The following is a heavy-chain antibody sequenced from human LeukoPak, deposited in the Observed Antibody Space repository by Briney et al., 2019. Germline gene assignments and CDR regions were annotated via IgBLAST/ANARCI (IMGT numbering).Heavy chain of an antibody. CDR3: ARDMGVGGFDY. J-gene: IGHJ4*02. CDR1: GFTFISYS. CDR2: ISSSSSYI. V-gene: IGHV3-21*01. Sequence: GGSLRLSCAASGFTFISYSMNWVRQAPGKGLEWVSSISSSSSYIYYADSVKGRFTISRDNAKNSLYLQMNSLRAEDTAVYYCARDMGVGGFDYWGQGTLVTVSS. D-gene: IGHD3-16*01.